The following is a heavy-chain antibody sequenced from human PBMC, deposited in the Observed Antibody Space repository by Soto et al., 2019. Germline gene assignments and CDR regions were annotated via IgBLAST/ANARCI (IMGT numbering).Heavy chain of an antibody. Sequence: QVQLVQSGAEVKKPGASVKVSCKASGYTFTSYGISWVRQAPGQGLEWMGWISAYSDNTNYAQKLQGRVTMTTDTSTSTAYMELRSLRSDDPAVYFCARAGDYYDSSAYFSWGQGTLVTVSS. CDR1: GYTFTSYG. CDR3: ARAGDYYDSSAYFS. J-gene: IGHJ5*02. CDR2: ISAYSDNT. V-gene: IGHV1-18*01. D-gene: IGHD3-22*01.